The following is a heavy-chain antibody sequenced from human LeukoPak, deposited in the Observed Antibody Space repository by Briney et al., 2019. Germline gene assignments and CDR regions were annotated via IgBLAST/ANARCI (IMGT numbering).Heavy chain of an antibody. CDR1: GGSISSGDYY. D-gene: IGHD6-6*01. V-gene: IGHV4-30-4*08. Sequence: PSQTLSLTCTVSGGSISSGDYYWSWVRQPPGKGLEWIGCIYYSGSTYYNPSLKSRVTISVDTSKNQFSLKLSSVTAADTAVYYCARARYSSSPLFDYWGQGTLVTVSS. J-gene: IGHJ4*02. CDR2: IYYSGST. CDR3: ARARYSSSPLFDY.